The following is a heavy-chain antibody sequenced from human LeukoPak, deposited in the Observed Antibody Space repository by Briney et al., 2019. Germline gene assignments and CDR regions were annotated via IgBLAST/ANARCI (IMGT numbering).Heavy chain of an antibody. CDR3: ARIDSSGYGYFDY. CDR1: GGSISSYY. CDR2: IYYSGST. D-gene: IGHD3-22*01. V-gene: IGHV4-59*01. J-gene: IGHJ4*02. Sequence: SETLSLTCTVSGGSISSYYWSWIRQPPGKGLEWIGYIYYSGSTNYNPSLKSRVTISVDTSMNQFSLKPSSVTAADTAMYYCARIDSSGYGYFDYWGQGTLVTVSS.